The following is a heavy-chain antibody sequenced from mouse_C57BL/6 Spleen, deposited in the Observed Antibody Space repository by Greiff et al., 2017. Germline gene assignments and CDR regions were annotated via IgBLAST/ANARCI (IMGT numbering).Heavy chain of an antibody. CDR3: ARYFPLYARDY. CDR2: ISYVGSN. CDR1: GYSITCGYY. J-gene: IGHJ4*01. Sequence: EVQLVEPGLGLVKLSQPLSLTCSVTGYSITCGYYWNWFRQFPGNKLAWMCYISYVGSNNSIPSPKNRISSTRDTCKNQFLLKLNSVTTEDTATYYCARYFPLYARDYWGQGGSVTVSS. V-gene: IGHV3-6*01.